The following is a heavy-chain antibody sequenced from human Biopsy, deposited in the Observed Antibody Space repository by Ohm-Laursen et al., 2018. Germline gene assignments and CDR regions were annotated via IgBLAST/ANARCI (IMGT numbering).Heavy chain of an antibody. J-gene: IGHJ2*01. CDR3: ARDRGDYSDRTVPGYFDL. D-gene: IGHD3-22*01. CDR2: VYYTGST. Sequence: SDTLSLTCTVSGDSISSYYWSWIRQPPGKGLEWIGYVYYTGSTDYNPSLQSRVTISVDTSKNHFSLRLRSVTPADTAIYCARDRGDYSDRTVPGYFDLWGRGPLVTVSS. CDR1: GDSISSYY. V-gene: IGHV4-59*01.